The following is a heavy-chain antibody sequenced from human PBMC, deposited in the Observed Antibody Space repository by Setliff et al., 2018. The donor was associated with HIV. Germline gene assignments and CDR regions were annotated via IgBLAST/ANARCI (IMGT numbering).Heavy chain of an antibody. CDR3: ARSGCKGGSCWSHSVMVY. J-gene: IGHJ4*02. Sequence: SETLSLTCAVSGGYISSTKWWSWVRQPPGKGLEWIGEVYHSGSTNYNPSLKSRVTISVDKSKNQFSLKLSSVTAADTAVYYCARSGCKGGSCWSHSVMVYWGQGALVTVSS. V-gene: IGHV4-4*02. CDR2: VYHSGST. CDR1: GGYISSTKW. D-gene: IGHD2-15*01.